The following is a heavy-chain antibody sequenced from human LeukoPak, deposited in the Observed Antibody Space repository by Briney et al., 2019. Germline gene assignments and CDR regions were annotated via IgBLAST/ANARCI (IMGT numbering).Heavy chain of an antibody. D-gene: IGHD3-22*01. J-gene: IGHJ3*02. CDR1: GLTFSSHW. CDR3: AIKGLLQPNGNAFDI. V-gene: IGHV3-74*01. Sequence: GGSLRLSCAASGLTFSSHWMHWVRQAPGKGLVWVSRITNDGSSTTYADSVKGRFTISRDNAKNMLYLQVNSLRAEDTAVYYCAIKGLLQPNGNAFDIWGQGTMVTVSS. CDR2: ITNDGSST.